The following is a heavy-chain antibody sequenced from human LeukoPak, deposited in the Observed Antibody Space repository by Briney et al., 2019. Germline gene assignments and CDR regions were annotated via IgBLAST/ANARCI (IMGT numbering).Heavy chain of an antibody. V-gene: IGHV3-30*18. CDR2: ISNDGRNK. J-gene: IGHJ4*02. CDR1: GXTFSTYG. Sequence: PGRSLRLSCAATGXTFSTYGMHWVRQAPGKGLEWVAVISNDGRNKHYAGSVKGHFTISRDNSRNTLYLQMNNLRAEDTAVYYCAKDLAYCSSTSCYELDHWGQGTLVTVSS. D-gene: IGHD2-2*01. CDR3: AKDLAYCSSTSCYELDH.